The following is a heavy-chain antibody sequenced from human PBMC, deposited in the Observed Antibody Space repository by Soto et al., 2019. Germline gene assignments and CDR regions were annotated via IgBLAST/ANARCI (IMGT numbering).Heavy chain of an antibody. D-gene: IGHD6-13*01. J-gene: IGHJ6*02. V-gene: IGHV1-69*13. CDR1: GGTFSSYA. CDR3: ARDLGYSSSWYGTGVYYGMDV. CDR2: IIPIFGTA. Sequence: SVKVSCKASGGTFSSYAISWVRQAPGQGLEWMGGIIPIFGTANYAQKFQGRVTITADESTSTAYMELSSLRSEDTAVYYCARDLGYSSSWYGTGVYYGMDVWGQGTTVTVSS.